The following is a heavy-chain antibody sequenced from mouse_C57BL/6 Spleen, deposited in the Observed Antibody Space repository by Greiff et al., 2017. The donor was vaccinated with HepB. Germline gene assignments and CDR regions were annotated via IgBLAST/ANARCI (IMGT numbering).Heavy chain of an antibody. CDR1: GFTFSSYA. CDR2: ISDGGNYT. V-gene: IGHV5-4*01. Sequence: EVNVVESGGGLVKPGGSLKLSCAASGFTFSSYAMSWVRQTPEKRLEWVATISDGGNYTYYPDNVKGRFTISRDNAKNNLYLQMSHLKSEDTAMYYCARDPGRKYAMDYWGQGTSVTVSS. CDR3: ARDPGRKYAMDY. D-gene: IGHD4-1*01. J-gene: IGHJ4*01.